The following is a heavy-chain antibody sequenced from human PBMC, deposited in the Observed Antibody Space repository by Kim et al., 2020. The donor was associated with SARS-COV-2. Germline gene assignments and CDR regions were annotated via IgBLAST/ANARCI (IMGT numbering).Heavy chain of an antibody. J-gene: IGHJ3*02. CDR1: GYTFTGYY. Sequence: ASVKVSCKASGYTFTGYYMHWVRQAPGQGLEWMGWINPNSGGTNYAQKFQGRVTMTRDTSISTAYMELSRLRSDDTAVYYCARDDTITIFGVVKNPLHAFDIWGQGTMVTVSS. CDR3: ARDDTITIFGVVKNPLHAFDI. CDR2: INPNSGGT. V-gene: IGHV1-2*02. D-gene: IGHD3-3*01.